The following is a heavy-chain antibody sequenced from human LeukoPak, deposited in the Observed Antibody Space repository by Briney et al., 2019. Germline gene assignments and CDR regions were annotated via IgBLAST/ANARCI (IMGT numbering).Heavy chain of an antibody. D-gene: IGHD6-19*01. CDR2: IYYSGST. Sequence: SETLSLTCTVSGGSISSSSYYWGWIRQPPGKGLEWIGSIYYSGSTYYNPSLKSRVTISVDTSKNQFSLKLSSVTAADTAVYYCARRGGWFYWGQGTLVTVSS. CDR3: ARRGGWFY. J-gene: IGHJ4*02. V-gene: IGHV4-39*07. CDR1: GGSISSSSYY.